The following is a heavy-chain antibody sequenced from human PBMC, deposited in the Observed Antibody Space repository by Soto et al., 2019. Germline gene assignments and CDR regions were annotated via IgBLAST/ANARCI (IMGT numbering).Heavy chain of an antibody. CDR3: ARGRIVASIHDAFEI. J-gene: IGHJ3*02. CDR1: GYDFTSYG. D-gene: IGHD2-21*01. Sequence: QGQLLQSGDEVKKPGASVRVSCRASGYDFTSYGIIWVRQAPGQGLEWVSGISAYNGKRDTAQKFQGRVTMTLDTSTETAHMERGDLTSADTAVYYCARGRIVASIHDAFEIWGHGTMVAVSS. V-gene: IGHV1-18*01. CDR2: ISAYNGKR.